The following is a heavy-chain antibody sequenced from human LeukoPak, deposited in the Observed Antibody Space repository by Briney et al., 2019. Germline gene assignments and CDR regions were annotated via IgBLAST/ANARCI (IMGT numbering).Heavy chain of an antibody. Sequence: PGGSLRLSCAASGFTFSSYGMHWVRQAPGKGLEWVAFIRCDGSNKYYADSVKGRFTISRDNSKNTLYLQMNSLRAEDTAVYYCASDRASVITMVRGVFDYWGQGTLVTVSS. D-gene: IGHD3-10*01. J-gene: IGHJ4*02. CDR1: GFTFSSYG. CDR2: IRCDGSNK. CDR3: ASDRASVITMVRGVFDY. V-gene: IGHV3-30*02.